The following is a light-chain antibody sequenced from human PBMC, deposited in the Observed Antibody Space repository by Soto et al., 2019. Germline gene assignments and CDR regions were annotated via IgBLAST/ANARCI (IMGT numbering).Light chain of an antibody. CDR1: SSDVGAFDY. V-gene: IGLV2-8*01. CDR3: SSYAGNNIFV. Sequence: LTQPPSASGSPGQSVTISCTGTSSDVGAFDYVSWYQQYPGEAPKFLIYDVNKRPSGVPDRFSGSKSDNTASLTVSGLQAEDEADFYCSSYAGNNIFVFGTGTKVTVL. CDR2: DVN. J-gene: IGLJ1*01.